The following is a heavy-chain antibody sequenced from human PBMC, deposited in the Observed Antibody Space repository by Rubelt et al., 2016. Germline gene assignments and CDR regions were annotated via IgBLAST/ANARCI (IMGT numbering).Heavy chain of an antibody. V-gene: IGHV1-2*02. Sequence: GQGLEWMGWINPNSGGTNYAQKFQGRVTMTRDTSISTAYMELSRLRSDDTAVYYCARVSCSSTSCLNYGMDVWGQGTTVTVSS. J-gene: IGHJ6*02. CDR3: ARVSCSSTSCLNYGMDV. D-gene: IGHD2-2*01. CDR2: INPNSGGT.